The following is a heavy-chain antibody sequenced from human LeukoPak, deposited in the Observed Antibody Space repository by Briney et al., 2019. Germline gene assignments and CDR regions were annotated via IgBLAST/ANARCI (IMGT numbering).Heavy chain of an antibody. D-gene: IGHD6-19*01. V-gene: IGHV3-23*01. CDR3: AKMPVSYSSGWSNFDY. Sequence: PGGSLRLSCATSGFTFSSYAMSWVRQAPGKGLEWVSGISGSGGSTYRADSVKGRFATSRDNSKNTLYLQMNSLRAEDTAVYYCAKMPVSYSSGWSNFDYWGQGTLVTVSS. CDR2: ISGSGGST. J-gene: IGHJ4*02. CDR1: GFTFSSYA.